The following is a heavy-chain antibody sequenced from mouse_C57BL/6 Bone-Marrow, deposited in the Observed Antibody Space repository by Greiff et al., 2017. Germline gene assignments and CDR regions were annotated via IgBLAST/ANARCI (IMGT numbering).Heavy chain of an antibody. Sequence: VQLQQPGTELVKPGASVKLSCKASGYTFTSYWMHWVKQRPGQCLEWIGNINPSNGGTNYNEKFKSKATLTVDKSSSTAYMQLSSLTSEDSAVYYCARAVYYGLYYFDYWGQGTTLTVSS. V-gene: IGHV1-53*01. CDR1: GYTFTSYW. CDR2: INPSNGGT. CDR3: ARAVYYGLYYFDY. J-gene: IGHJ2*01. D-gene: IGHD2-2*01.